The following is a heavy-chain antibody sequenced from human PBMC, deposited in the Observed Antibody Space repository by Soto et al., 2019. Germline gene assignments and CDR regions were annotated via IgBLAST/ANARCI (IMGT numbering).Heavy chain of an antibody. D-gene: IGHD2-15*01. J-gene: IGHJ4*02. CDR2: IYYSGST. CDR1: GGSISSYY. CDR3: ARTSVVVAATAFDY. V-gene: IGHV4-59*08. Sequence: SETLSLTCTVSGGSISSYYWSWIRQPPGKGLEWIRYIYYSGSTNYNPSLKSRVTISVDTPKNQFSLKLSSVTAADTAVYYCARTSVVVAATAFDYWGQGTLVTVSS.